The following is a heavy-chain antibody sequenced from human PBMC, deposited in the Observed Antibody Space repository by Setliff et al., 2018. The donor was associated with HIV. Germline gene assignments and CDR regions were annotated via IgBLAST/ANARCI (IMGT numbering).Heavy chain of an antibody. V-gene: IGHV4-34*01. D-gene: IGHD3-22*01. CDR2: TNHSGST. CDR1: GGSFSGYY. CDR3: ARGHPTYYDSSGYYYGVDYYFDY. J-gene: IGHJ4*02. Sequence: SETLSLTCAVYGGSFSGYYWSWIRQPPGKGLEWIGETNHSGSTNYNPSLKSRVTISVDTSKNQFSLKLSSVTAADTAVYYCARGHPTYYDSSGYYYGVDYYFDYWGQGTLVTVSS.